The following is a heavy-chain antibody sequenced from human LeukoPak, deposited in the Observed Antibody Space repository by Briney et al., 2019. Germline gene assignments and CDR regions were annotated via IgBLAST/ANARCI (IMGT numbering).Heavy chain of an antibody. CDR3: AKGEASNLDY. Sequence: PGRSLRLSCAASGFTFSSYAMHWVRQAPGKGLEWVSVIYSGGSTYYADSVKGRFTISRDNSKNTLYLQMNSLRAEDTAVYYCAKGEASNLDYWGQGTLVTVSS. V-gene: IGHV3-NL1*01. CDR2: IYSGGST. J-gene: IGHJ4*02. D-gene: IGHD1-26*01. CDR1: GFTFSSYA.